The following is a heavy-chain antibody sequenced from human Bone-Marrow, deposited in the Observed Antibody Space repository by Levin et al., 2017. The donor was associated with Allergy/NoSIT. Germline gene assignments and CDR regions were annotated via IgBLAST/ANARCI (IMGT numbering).Heavy chain of an antibody. CDR3: ARSTYGDYLDY. CDR1: GYSFTSYW. J-gene: IGHJ4*02. D-gene: IGHD4-17*01. Sequence: GESLKISCKGSGYSFTSYWIGWVRQMPGKGLEWMGIIYPVDSDTSSRPSFQGQVTISADKSISTAYLQWSSLKASDTAMYYCARSTYGDYLDYWGQGTLVTVSS. V-gene: IGHV5-51*01. CDR2: IYPVDSDT.